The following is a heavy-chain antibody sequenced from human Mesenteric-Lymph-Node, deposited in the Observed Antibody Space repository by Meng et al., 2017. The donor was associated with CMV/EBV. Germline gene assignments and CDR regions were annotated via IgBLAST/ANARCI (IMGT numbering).Heavy chain of an antibody. J-gene: IGHJ3*02. CDR3: ARGLYGSGSFDAFDI. CDR1: GGYISSRNW. V-gene: IGHV4-4*02. D-gene: IGHD3-10*01. CDR2: IYHSGST. Sequence: GGYISSRNWWSWVRQPPGKGLEWIGEIYHSGSTNYNPSLKSRVTISVDKSKNQFSLKLSSVTAADTAVYYCARGLYGSGSFDAFDIWGQGTMVTVSS.